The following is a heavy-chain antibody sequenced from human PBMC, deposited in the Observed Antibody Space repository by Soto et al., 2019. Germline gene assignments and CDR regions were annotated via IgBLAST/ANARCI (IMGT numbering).Heavy chain of an antibody. D-gene: IGHD2-8*01. J-gene: IGHJ4*02. CDR2: TYYRSKWYN. CDR3: ARLLLGYCTNGVCYQGYYFDY. CDR1: GDSVSSNSAA. Sequence: SQTLSLTCAISGDSVSSNSAAWNWIRQSPSRGLEWLGRTYYRSKWYNDYAVSVKSRITINPDTSKNQFSLQLNSVTPEDTAVYYCARLLLGYCTNGVCYQGYYFDYWGQGTLVTVSS. V-gene: IGHV6-1*01.